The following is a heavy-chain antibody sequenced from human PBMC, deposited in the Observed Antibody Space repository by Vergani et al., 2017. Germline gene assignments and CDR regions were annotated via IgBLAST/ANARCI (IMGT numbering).Heavy chain of an antibody. Sequence: QVQLVESGGGVVQPGRSLRLSCAASGFTFSSYAMHWVRQAPGKGLEWVAVISYDGSNKYYADSVKGRFTISRDNSKNTLYLQMNSLRAEDTAVYYCAKDLAYCGGDCYSLDYWGQGTLVTVSS. CDR2: ISYDGSNK. V-gene: IGHV3-30-3*01. CDR1: GFTFSSYA. CDR3: AKDLAYCGGDCYSLDY. J-gene: IGHJ4*02. D-gene: IGHD2-21*01.